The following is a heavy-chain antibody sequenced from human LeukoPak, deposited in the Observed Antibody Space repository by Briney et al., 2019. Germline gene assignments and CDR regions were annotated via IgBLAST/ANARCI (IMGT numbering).Heavy chain of an antibody. V-gene: IGHV3-48*03. J-gene: IGHJ2*01. CDR2: ISGSGSAI. CDR1: GFTFSSYE. CDR3: AGSDTIGYLPREWDYWYFDR. Sequence: GGSLRLSCAASGFTFSSYEMNWVRQAPGKGLEWVSYISGSGSAIYYADSVKGRFTISRDNAKNSLYLQLNSLRAEDTAVYYCAGSDTIGYLPREWDYWYFDRWGRGTLVTVSS. D-gene: IGHD3-22*01.